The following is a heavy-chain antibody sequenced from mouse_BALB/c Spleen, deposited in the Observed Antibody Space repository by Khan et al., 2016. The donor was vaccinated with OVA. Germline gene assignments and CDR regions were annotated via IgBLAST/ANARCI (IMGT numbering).Heavy chain of an antibody. CDR2: IYPGSGTI. CDR1: GFTFTDYV. J-gene: IGHJ3*01. Sequence: QVQLKQPGPELMKPGASVNISCKASGFTFTDYVINWVKQRTGQGLERIGEIYPGSGTIYYNEKSKGKATLTADKFSNTVYMLLSSLTSEDSAVYFCAKNYASWVAYWGQGTLVTVSA. D-gene: IGHD1-1*02. V-gene: IGHV1-77*01. CDR3: AKNYASWVAY.